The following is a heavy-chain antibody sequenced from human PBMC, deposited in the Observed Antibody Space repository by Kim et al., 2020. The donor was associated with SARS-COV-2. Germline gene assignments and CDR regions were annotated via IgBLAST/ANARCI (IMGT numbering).Heavy chain of an antibody. V-gene: IGHV4-30-2*03. Sequence: ALKSRVTVSVDTSKNQFSLKLSSVTAAETAVYYCGRRTLCYDGREGMDVWGQGTTVTVSS. J-gene: IGHJ6*02. D-gene: IGHD3-3*01. CDR3: GRRTLCYDGREGMDV.